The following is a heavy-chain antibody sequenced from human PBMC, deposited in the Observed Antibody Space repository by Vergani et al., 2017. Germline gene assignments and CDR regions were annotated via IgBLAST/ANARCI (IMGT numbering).Heavy chain of an antibody. CDR2: INPSGGST. V-gene: IGHV1-46*03. J-gene: IGHJ4*02. CDR1: GYTFTSYY. CDR3: ARDPMVRGVINAGYFDY. D-gene: IGHD3-10*01. Sequence: QVQLVQSGAEVKKPGASVKVSCKASGYTFTSYYMNWVRQAPGQGLEWMGIINPSGGSTSYAQKFQGRVTMTRDTSTSTVYMELSSLRSEDTAVYYCARDPMVRGVINAGYFDYWGQGTLVTVSS.